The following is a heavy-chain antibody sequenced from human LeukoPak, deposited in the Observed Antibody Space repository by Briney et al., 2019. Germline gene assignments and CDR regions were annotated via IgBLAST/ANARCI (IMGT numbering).Heavy chain of an antibody. Sequence: SETLSLTCTVSGGSISSSSYYWGWIRQPPGKGLEWIGSIYYSGSTYYNPSLKSRVTISVDTSKNRFSLKLSSVTAADTAVYYCARAEVDCSGGSCYNWFDPWGQGTLVTVSS. CDR1: GGSISSSSYY. CDR3: ARAEVDCSGGSCYNWFDP. J-gene: IGHJ5*02. CDR2: IYYSGST. V-gene: IGHV4-39*07. D-gene: IGHD2-15*01.